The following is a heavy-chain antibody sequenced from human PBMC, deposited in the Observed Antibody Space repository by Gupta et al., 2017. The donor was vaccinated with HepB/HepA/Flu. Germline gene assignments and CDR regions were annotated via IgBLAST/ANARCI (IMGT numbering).Heavy chain of an antibody. CDR2: INQDGREK. J-gene: IGHJ6*03. CDR1: QFTFNSYW. V-gene: IGHV3-7*01. Sequence: QVVESGGRLVRPGGSLRLSCAASQFTFNSYWMTWVRQAPGKGLQWVANINQDGREKNYIDSVRGRFTISRDNANNALFLQMNSLRVEDTAVYYCVRDSRSLTYYYYMDFWGKGTTVTVSS. D-gene: IGHD1-14*01. CDR3: VRDSRSLTYYYYMDF.